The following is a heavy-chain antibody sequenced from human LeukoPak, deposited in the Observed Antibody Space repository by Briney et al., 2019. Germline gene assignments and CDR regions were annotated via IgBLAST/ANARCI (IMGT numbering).Heavy chain of an antibody. V-gene: IGHV1-8*01. D-gene: IGHD3-22*01. CDR2: MNPNSGNT. J-gene: IGHJ3*02. CDR3: ARGSDYYDSSGTPTAAFDI. Sequence: ASVKVSCKASGYTFTSYDINWVRQATGQGLEWMGWMNPNSGNTGYAQKFQGRVTMTRNTSISTAYMELSSLRSKDTAVYYCARGSDYYDSSGTPTAAFDIWGQGTMVTVSS. CDR1: GYTFTSYD.